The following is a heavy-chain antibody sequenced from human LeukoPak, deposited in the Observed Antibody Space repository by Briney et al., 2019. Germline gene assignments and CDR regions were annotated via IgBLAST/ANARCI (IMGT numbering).Heavy chain of an antibody. CDR1: GFTFSNAW. CDR3: TTLGCSPMQGLLDH. Sequence: GGSLRLSCAASGFTFSNAWMSWVRQAPGKGLEWVCRIKSKAGGGTSDYAAPVKGRFTISRADSKNKLYLKMNSPKIGATSDYFCTTLGCSPMQGLLDHWGQGTLVTVSS. CDR2: IKSKAGGGTS. D-gene: IGHD2-15*01. V-gene: IGHV3-15*01. J-gene: IGHJ5*02.